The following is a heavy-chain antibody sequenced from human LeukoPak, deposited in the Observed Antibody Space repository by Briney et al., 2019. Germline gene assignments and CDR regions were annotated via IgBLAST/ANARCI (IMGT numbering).Heavy chain of an antibody. CDR2: INHSGST. D-gene: IGHD2-15*01. J-gene: IGHJ1*01. Sequence: SETLSLTCAVYGGSFSGYYWSWIRQPPGKGLEWIGEINHSGSTNSNPSLKSRVTISVDTSKNQFSLKLSSVTAADTAVYYCARRLLGYCSGGSCYSGYFQHWGQGTLVTASS. V-gene: IGHV4-34*01. CDR3: ARRLLGYCSGGSCYSGYFQH. CDR1: GGSFSGYY.